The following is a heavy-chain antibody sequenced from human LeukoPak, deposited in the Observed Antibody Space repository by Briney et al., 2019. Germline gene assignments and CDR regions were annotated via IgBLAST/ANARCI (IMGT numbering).Heavy chain of an antibody. V-gene: IGHV4-59*01. D-gene: IGHD6-13*01. Sequence: SETLSLTCAVYGGSFSGYYWSWIRQPPGKGLEWSGYIYYSGSTNYHPSLQSRVTISVDTSKNQFSLKLSSVTAADTAVYYCARSIAAAGTGYYGMDVWGQGTTVTVSS. CDR3: ARSIAAAGTGYYGMDV. CDR1: GGSFSGYY. J-gene: IGHJ6*02. CDR2: IYYSGST.